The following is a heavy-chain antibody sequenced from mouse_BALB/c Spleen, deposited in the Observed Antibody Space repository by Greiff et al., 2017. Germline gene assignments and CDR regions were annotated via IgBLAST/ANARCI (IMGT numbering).Heavy chain of an antibody. V-gene: IGHV1-20*02. Sequence: VQLKESGPELVKPGASVKISCKASGYSFTGYFMNWVMQSHGKSLEWIGRINPYNGDTFYNQKFKGKATLTVDKSSSTAHMELRSLASEDSAVYYCARGTTRAMDYWGQGTSVTVSS. CDR2: INPYNGDT. CDR1: GYSFTGYF. J-gene: IGHJ4*01. CDR3: ARGTTRAMDY. D-gene: IGHD1-1*01.